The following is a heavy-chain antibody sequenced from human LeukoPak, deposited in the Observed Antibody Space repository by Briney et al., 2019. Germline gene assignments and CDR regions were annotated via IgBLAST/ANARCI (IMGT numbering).Heavy chain of an antibody. CDR2: IYPGDSDT. Sequence: GESLKIACKGSGFSFTNYWIGWVRQMPGKGLEWMGIIYPGDSDTRYSPSFQGQVTISADKSISTAYLQWTSLKASDTAMYYCARSWVAGYGTVLDYWGQGTLVTVSS. J-gene: IGHJ4*02. CDR1: GFSFTNYW. V-gene: IGHV5-51*01. CDR3: ARSWVAGYGTVLDY. D-gene: IGHD6-19*01.